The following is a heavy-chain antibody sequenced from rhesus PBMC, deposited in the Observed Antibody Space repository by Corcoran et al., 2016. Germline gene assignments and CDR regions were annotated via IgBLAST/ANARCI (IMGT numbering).Heavy chain of an antibody. CDR2: IYGSGSST. J-gene: IGHJ4*01. V-gene: IGHV4-169*02. Sequence: QLQLQESGPGLVKPSETLSVTCAVSGGSISSSYWSWIRQAPGKGLEWIGYIYGSGSSTNYNPSLKSRVTRSVDTSKNQLSLKLSSVTTADTAVYYCARDRGPGAYWGQGVLVTVSS. CDR1: GGSISSSY. CDR3: ARDRGPGAY. D-gene: IGHD3-9*01.